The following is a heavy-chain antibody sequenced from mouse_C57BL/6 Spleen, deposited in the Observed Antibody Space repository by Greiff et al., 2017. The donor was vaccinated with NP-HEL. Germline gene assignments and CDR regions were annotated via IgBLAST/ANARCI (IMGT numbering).Heavy chain of an antibody. CDR1: GYTFTSYW. D-gene: IGHD2-4*01. CDR2: INPSNGGT. V-gene: IGHV1-53*01. J-gene: IGHJ2*01. CDR3: ARSKNYDYSDY. Sequence: QVHVKQPGTELVKPGASVKLSCKASGYTFTSYWMHWVKQRPGQGLEWIGNINPSNGGTNYNEKFKSKATLTVDKSSSTAYMQLSSLTSEDSAVYYCARSKNYDYSDYWGQGTTLTVSS.